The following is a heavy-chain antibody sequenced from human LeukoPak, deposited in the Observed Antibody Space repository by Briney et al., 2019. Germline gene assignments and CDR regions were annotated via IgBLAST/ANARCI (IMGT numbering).Heavy chain of an antibody. CDR1: GGSISNYY. CDR3: ARAGYSYGTWYYFDY. CDR2: IYYTGAT. Sequence: SETLSLTCTVSGGSISNYYWSWIRLPPGKGLEWIGYIYYTGATYYNPSLKSRVTISLDTSKNQFSLKLSSVTAADAAVYYCARAGYSYGTWYYFDYWGQGALVTVSS. V-gene: IGHV4-59*01. J-gene: IGHJ4*02. D-gene: IGHD5-18*01.